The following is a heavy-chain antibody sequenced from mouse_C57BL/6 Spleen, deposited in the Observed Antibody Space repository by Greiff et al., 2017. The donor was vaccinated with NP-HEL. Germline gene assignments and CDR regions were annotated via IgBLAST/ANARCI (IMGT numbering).Heavy chain of an antibody. Sequence: EVKLMESGGDLVKPGGSLKLSCAASGFTFSSYGMSWVRQTPDKGLEWVATISSGGSYTYYPDSVKGRFTISRDNAKNTLYLQMSSLKSEDTAMYYCARQSFYDYDGDWYFDVWGTGTTVTVSS. CDR2: ISSGGSYT. CDR3: ARQSFYDYDGDWYFDV. D-gene: IGHD2-4*01. V-gene: IGHV5-6*01. J-gene: IGHJ1*03. CDR1: GFTFSSYG.